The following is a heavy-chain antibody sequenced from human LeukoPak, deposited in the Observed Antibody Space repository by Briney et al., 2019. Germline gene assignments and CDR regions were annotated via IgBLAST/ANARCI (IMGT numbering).Heavy chain of an antibody. Sequence: PGGSLRLSCAASGFTFDDYAMHWVRQAPGKGLEWVSLISWDGDTTYYADSVKGRFTISRDDSKNSLYLQMNSLRPEDTALYYCAKDASLMVITLFDYWGQGTLVTVSS. CDR1: GFTFDDYA. D-gene: IGHD3-22*01. CDR3: AKDASLMVITLFDY. J-gene: IGHJ4*02. CDR2: ISWDGDTT. V-gene: IGHV3-43D*03.